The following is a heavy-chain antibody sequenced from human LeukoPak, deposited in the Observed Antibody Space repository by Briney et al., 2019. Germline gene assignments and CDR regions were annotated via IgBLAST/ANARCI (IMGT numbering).Heavy chain of an antibody. Sequence: PSETLSLTCTVSGGSISSYYWSWIRQPPGKGLEWTGYIYYSGRTNYNPSLKSRVTISVDTSKNQFSLKLSSVTAADTAVYYCAGHSPQLRYFGWLLSPYYYYGMDVWGQGTTVTVSS. CDR2: IYYSGRT. J-gene: IGHJ6*02. D-gene: IGHD3-9*01. CDR1: GGSISSYY. CDR3: AGHSPQLRYFGWLLSPYYYYGMDV. V-gene: IGHV4-59*08.